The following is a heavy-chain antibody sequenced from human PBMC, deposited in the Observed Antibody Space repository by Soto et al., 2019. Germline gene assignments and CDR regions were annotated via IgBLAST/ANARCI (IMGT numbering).Heavy chain of an antibody. D-gene: IGHD3-10*01. CDR3: ARDLDTYYYGSGYLNTQGWFDP. Sequence: SETLSLTCAVSGGSISSSNWWSWVRQPPGKGLEWIGEIYHSGSTNYNPSLKSRVTISVDKSKNQFSLKLSSVTAADTAVYYCARDLDTYYYGSGYLNTQGWFDPWGQGTLVT. CDR2: IYHSGST. CDR1: GGSISSSNW. V-gene: IGHV4-4*02. J-gene: IGHJ5*02.